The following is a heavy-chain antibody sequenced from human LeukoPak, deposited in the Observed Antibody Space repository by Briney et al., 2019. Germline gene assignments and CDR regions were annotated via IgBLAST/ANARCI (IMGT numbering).Heavy chain of an antibody. CDR2: INPNSGGT. CDR1: GYTFTGYY. Sequence: ASVKVSCKASGYTFTGYYMHWVRQAPGQGLEWMGWINPNSGGTNYAQKFQGRVTMTRDTSISTAYMELSRLRSDDTAVYYCAAGYCSGGSCYKVDPWGQGTLVTVSS. J-gene: IGHJ5*02. CDR3: AAGYCSGGSCYKVDP. D-gene: IGHD2-15*01. V-gene: IGHV1-2*02.